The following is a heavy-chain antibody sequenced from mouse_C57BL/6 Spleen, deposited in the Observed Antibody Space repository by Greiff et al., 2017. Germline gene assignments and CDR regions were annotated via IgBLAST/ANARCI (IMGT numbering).Heavy chain of an antibody. V-gene: IGHV1-26*01. CDR1: GYTFTDYY. D-gene: IGHD1-2*01. Sequence: VQLQQSGPELVKPGASVQISCKASGYTFTDYYMNWVKQSHGKSLEWIGDINPNNGGTSYNQKFKGKATLTVDKSSSTAYMELRSLTSEDSAVYYCARALLGEGYFDVWGTGTTVTVSS. CDR2: INPNNGGT. J-gene: IGHJ1*03. CDR3: ARALLGEGYFDV.